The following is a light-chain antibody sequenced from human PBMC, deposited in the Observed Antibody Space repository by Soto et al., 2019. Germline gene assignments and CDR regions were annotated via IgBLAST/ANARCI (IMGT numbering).Light chain of an antibody. V-gene: IGLV2-14*01. CDR2: EVT. CDR1: SGDIGSYNR. Sequence: QSALTQPASVSGSPGQSITISCTGTSGDIGSYNRVSWYQQHPGKAPKLIIYEVTDRPSGVSNRFSGSKSGNTASLTNPGLQAEGEAEYYRRSYTNLHKGACVFGTGTKVHVL. J-gene: IGLJ1*01. CDR3: RSYTNLHKGACV.